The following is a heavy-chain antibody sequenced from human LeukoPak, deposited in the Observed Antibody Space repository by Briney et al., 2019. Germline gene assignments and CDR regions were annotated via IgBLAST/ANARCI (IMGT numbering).Heavy chain of an antibody. CDR1: GGSISSGGYY. CDR3: AFTRYYYYYYGMDV. CDR2: IYYSGST. D-gene: IGHD3-16*01. Sequence: SETLSLTCTVSGGSISSGGYYWSWIRQHPGKGLEWIGYIYYSGSTYYNPSLKSRVTISVDTSKNQFSLKLSSVTAADTAVYYCAFTRYYYYYYGMDVWGQGTTVTVSS. V-gene: IGHV4-31*03. J-gene: IGHJ6*02.